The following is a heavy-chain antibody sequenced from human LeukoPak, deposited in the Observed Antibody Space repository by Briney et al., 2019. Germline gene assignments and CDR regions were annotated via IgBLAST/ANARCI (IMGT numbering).Heavy chain of an antibody. CDR2: ISGGTGST. D-gene: IGHD6-13*01. CDR1: GFTFNNYA. J-gene: IGHJ5*02. CDR3: AREPRQIAAAKINWFDP. V-gene: IGHV3-23*01. Sequence: PGGSLRLSCAASGFTFNNYAMSWVRQAPGKGLEWVSGISGGTGSTYYADSVKGRFTISRDNAKNSLYLQMNSLRAEDTAVYYCAREPRQIAAAKINWFDPWGQGTLVTVSS.